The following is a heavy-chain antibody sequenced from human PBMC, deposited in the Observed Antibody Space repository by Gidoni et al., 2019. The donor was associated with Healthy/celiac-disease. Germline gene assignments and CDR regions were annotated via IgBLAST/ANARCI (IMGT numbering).Heavy chain of an antibody. D-gene: IGHD1-26*01. CDR3: ARGPSGSLHDAFDI. J-gene: IGHJ3*02. Sequence: QVQLVESGGGVVQPGRSLRLSCAASGFTFSSYAMPWVRQAPGKGLEWVAVISYDGSNKYYADSVKGRFTISRDNSKNTLYLQMNSLRAEDTAVYYCARGPSGSLHDAFDIWGQGTMVTVSS. V-gene: IGHV3-30-3*01. CDR1: GFTFSSYA. CDR2: ISYDGSNK.